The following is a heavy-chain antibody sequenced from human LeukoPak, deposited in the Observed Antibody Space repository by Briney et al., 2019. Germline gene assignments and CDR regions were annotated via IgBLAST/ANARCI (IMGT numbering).Heavy chain of an antibody. V-gene: IGHV4-59*08. CDR2: IHYSGYT. J-gene: IGHJ4*02. CDR3: AREAHGDSGRSDY. D-gene: IGHD4-17*01. CDR1: GGSISNYY. Sequence: SETLSLTCTVSGGSISNYYWNWIRQPPGKGLEWIGYIHYSGYTNYNPSLKSRLTISVDTSKNQFSLKLSSVTAADTAIYYCAREAHGDSGRSDYWGQGALVTVSS.